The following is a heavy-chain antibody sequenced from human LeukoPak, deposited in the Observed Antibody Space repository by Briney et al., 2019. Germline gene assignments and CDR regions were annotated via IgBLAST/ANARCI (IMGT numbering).Heavy chain of an antibody. CDR2: ISYDGSNK. CDR3: AGGYYTDFDY. Sequence: PGGSLRLSCAASGFTFSSYAMHWVRQAPGKGLEWVAVISYDGSNKYYADSVKGRFTISRDNSKNTLYLQMNSLRAEDTAVYYCAGGYYTDFDYWGQGTLVTVSS. CDR1: GFTFSSYA. J-gene: IGHJ4*02. D-gene: IGHD3-3*01. V-gene: IGHV3-30-3*01.